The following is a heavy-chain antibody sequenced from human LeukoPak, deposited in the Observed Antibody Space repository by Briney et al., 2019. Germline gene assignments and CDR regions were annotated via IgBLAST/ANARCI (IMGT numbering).Heavy chain of an antibody. CDR2: IIPIFGTA. CDR3: ARDLATRGNWFDP. D-gene: IGHD5-12*01. J-gene: IGHJ5*02. V-gene: IGHV1-69*06. CDR1: GGTFSSYA. Sequence: GASVKVSCKASGGTFSSYAISWVRQAPGQGLEWMGGIIPIFGTANYAQKFQGRVTITADKSTSTAYMELSSLRSEDTAVYYCARDLATRGNWFDPWGQGTLVTVSS.